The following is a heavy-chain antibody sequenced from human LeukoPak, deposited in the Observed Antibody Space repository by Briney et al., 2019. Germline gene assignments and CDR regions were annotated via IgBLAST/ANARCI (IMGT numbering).Heavy chain of an antibody. Sequence: SETLSLTCTVSGGSIGSYYWSWIRQPPGKGLEWIGYIYYSGSTNYNPSLKSRVTISVDTSKNQFSLKLSSVTAADTAVYYCASHSGYDWSGFDYWGQGTLVTVSS. CDR2: IYYSGST. V-gene: IGHV4-59*08. CDR3: ASHSGYDWSGFDY. CDR1: GGSIGSYY. D-gene: IGHD5-12*01. J-gene: IGHJ4*02.